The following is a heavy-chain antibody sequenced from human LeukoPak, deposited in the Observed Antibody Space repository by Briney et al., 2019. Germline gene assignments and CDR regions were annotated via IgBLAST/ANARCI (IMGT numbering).Heavy chain of an antibody. CDR2: IKDDGRQK. Sequence: GGSPRLSCEGSKFIFANYWMSWVRQAPREGLEWVANIKDDGRQKNYIDSVKCRFTISRDNAKGSLFLQMNSLSSEDTAVYYCARRNVYTGWSFDSWGQGTVVTVSS. J-gene: IGHJ4*02. V-gene: IGHV3-7*01. CDR1: KFIFANYW. CDR3: ARRNVYTGWSFDS. D-gene: IGHD2-15*01.